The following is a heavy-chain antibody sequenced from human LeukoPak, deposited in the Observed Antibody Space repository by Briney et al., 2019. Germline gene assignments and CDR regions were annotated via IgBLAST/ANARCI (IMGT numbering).Heavy chain of an antibody. CDR3: ARGYCGGDCYSGSKYYFDY. V-gene: IGHV4-4*07. J-gene: IGHJ4*02. Sequence: SETLSLTCTVSGGPISSYYRSWIRQPAGKGLEWIGRTHSSGSTNYNPSLQSRVTMSVDTSTSQFSLNLTSVTAADTAVYYCARGYCGGDCYSGSKYYFDYWGQGTLVTVSS. CDR1: GGPISSYY. CDR2: THSSGST. D-gene: IGHD2-21*02.